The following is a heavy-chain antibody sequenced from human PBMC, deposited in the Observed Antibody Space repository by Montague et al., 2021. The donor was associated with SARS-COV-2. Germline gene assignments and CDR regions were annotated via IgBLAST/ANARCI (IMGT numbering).Heavy chain of an antibody. CDR2: IYYSGST. D-gene: IGHD2-2*01. CDR1: GGSFSGYY. CDR3: ARHPLGYCSSTSCYVG. V-gene: IGHV4-39*01. Sequence: SETLSLTCAVYGGSFSGYYWGWIRQPPGKGLEWIGSIYYSGSTYYNPSLKSRVTISVDTSKNQFSLKLSSATAADTAVYYCARHPLGYCSSTSCYVGWGQGTLVTVSS. J-gene: IGHJ4*02.